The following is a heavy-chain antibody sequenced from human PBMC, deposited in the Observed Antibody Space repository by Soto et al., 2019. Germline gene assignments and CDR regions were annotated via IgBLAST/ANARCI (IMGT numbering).Heavy chain of an antibody. CDR3: AKDAKAARPMYYYGMDV. J-gene: IGHJ6*02. CDR2: ISYDGSNK. V-gene: IGHV3-30*18. D-gene: IGHD6-6*01. Sequence: PGGSLRLSCAASGFTFSSYGMHWVRQAPGKGLEWVAVISYDGSNKYYADSVKGRFTISRDNSMNTLYLQMNSLRAEDTAVYYCAKDAKAARPMYYYGMDVWGQGTTVTVPS. CDR1: GFTFSSYG.